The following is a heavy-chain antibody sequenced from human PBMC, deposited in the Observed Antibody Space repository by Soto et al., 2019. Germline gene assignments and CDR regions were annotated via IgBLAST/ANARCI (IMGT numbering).Heavy chain of an antibody. CDR1: GGSISSSSYY. CDR3: ATVLSYSSGWYY. Sequence: PSETLSLTCTVSGGSISSSSYYWGWIRQPPGKGLEWIGSIYYSGSTYYNPSLKSRVTISVDTSKNQFSLKLNSVTAADTAVYYCATVLSYSSGWYYWGQGTLVTVSS. D-gene: IGHD6-19*01. V-gene: IGHV4-39*01. J-gene: IGHJ4*02. CDR2: IYYSGST.